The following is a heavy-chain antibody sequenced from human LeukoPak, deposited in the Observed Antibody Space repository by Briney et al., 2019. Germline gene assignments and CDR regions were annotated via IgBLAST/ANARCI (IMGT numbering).Heavy chain of an antibody. J-gene: IGHJ4*02. V-gene: IGHV3-30*02. D-gene: IGHD2-2*01. CDR2: IQYDGSNK. CDR3: AKERSTSYPAFDY. CDR1: GFTFSSYG. Sequence: GGSLRLSCAASGFTFSSYGMHWVRQAPGKGLEWVAFIQYDGSNKYYADSVKGRFTISRDNSKNTLYLQMNSLRAEDTAVYYCAKERSTSYPAFDYWGQGTLVTVSS.